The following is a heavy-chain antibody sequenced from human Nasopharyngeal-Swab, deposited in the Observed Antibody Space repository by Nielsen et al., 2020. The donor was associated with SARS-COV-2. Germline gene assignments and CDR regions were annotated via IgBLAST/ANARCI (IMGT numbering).Heavy chain of an antibody. CDR3: ASPDYGDY. J-gene: IGHJ4*02. CDR1: GFSFTNYV. CDR2: IYVGNGDT. Sequence: ASVQVSCKASGFSFTNYVIHWVRHAPGQRPEWMGWIYVGNGDTQYTPNFQGRVTFTRDTSANTAYMEMSSLTSEDTAVFYCASPDYGDYWGQGTLVTVSS. V-gene: IGHV1-3*01.